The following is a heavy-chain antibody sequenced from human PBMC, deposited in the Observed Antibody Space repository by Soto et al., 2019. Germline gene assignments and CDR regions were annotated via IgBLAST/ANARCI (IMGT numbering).Heavy chain of an antibody. CDR1: GFTFSTYA. V-gene: IGHV3-23*01. CDR3: AKERSSGWSLDY. Sequence: PGGSLRLSCAASGFTFSTYAMNWVRQAPGKGLEWVSGISGSGDSTYYADSVKGRFTVSRDNSKNTLYLPMNSLRAEDTAVFYCAKERSSGWSLDYWGQGTLVTVS. J-gene: IGHJ4*02. D-gene: IGHD6-19*01. CDR2: ISGSGDST.